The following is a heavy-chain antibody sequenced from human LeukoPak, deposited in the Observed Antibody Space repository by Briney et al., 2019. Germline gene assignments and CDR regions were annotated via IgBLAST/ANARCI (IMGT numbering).Heavy chain of an antibody. J-gene: IGHJ4*02. CDR3: ARGRGSHYYGSGSYYNGGDY. D-gene: IGHD3-10*01. Sequence: ASVKVSCKASGYTFTGYCMHWVRQAPGQGLEWMGWISAYNGNTNYAQKLQGRVTMTTDTSTSTAYMELRSLRSDDTAVYYCARGRGSHYYGSGSYYNGGDYWGQGTLVTVSS. CDR1: GYTFTGYC. V-gene: IGHV1-18*04. CDR2: ISAYNGNT.